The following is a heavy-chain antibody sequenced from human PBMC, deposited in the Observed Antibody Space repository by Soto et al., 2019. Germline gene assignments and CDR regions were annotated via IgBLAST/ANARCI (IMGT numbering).Heavy chain of an antibody. CDR2: IYSDGNNK. Sequence: HGGCMGLAGAVCGVTLSSHAMDWVRKDQGKGLEGVALIYSDGNNKYYADSVKGRFTTSRDNSKNTMYLQMNSLRVEDTALYYCARDDEGGSDCDLGYWGQGALVTVSS. J-gene: IGHJ4*02. D-gene: IGHD2-15*01. V-gene: IGHV3-30-3*01. CDR1: GVTLSSHA. CDR3: ARDDEGGSDCDLGY.